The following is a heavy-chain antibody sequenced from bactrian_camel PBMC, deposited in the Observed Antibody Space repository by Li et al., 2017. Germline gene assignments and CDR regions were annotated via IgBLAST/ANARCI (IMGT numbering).Heavy chain of an antibody. CDR2: IYTGGGLT. CDR1: ETIETFF. CDR3: ATDSPAACEYCSGGYCSLLLGY. J-gene: IGHJ6*01. V-gene: IGHV3S45*01. Sequence: HVQLVESGGGSVQAGGALKLSCVASETIETFFVGWLRQAAGKEREGVASIYTGGGLTVYADSVKGRFTISQDAATKVLYLHMNDLKPEDTAIYYCATDSPAACEYCSGGYCSLLLGYRGQGTQVTVS. D-gene: IGHD2*01.